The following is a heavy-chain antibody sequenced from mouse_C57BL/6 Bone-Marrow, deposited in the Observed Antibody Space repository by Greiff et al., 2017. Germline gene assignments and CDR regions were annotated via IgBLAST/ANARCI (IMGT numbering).Heavy chain of an antibody. CDR2: IDPENGDT. V-gene: IGHV14-4*01. D-gene: IGHD1-1*01. Sequence: EVQLQQSGAELVRPGASVKLSCTASGFNFNDYYMDWVKQRPEQGLEWIGWIDPENGDTEYASKFQGKATITADKSSNTAYMQLSSLTSEDSAVYYCARGDYYGSVFAYWGQGTLGTVSA. CDR3: ARGDYYGSVFAY. CDR1: GFNFNDYY. J-gene: IGHJ3*01.